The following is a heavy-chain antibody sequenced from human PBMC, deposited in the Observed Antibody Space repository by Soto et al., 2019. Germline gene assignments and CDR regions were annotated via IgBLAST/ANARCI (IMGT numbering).Heavy chain of an antibody. D-gene: IGHD6-19*01. Sequence: SETLSLTCAVSGGSISSSNWWGWGRPPPGEGLEWIGEIYHSGSTNYNPSLKSRVTISVDKSKNQFSLKLSSVTAADTAVYYCARFSYYSSGLDPYGMDVWGQGTTVTVSS. CDR2: IYHSGST. J-gene: IGHJ6*02. CDR3: ARFSYYSSGLDPYGMDV. CDR1: GGSISSSNW. V-gene: IGHV4-4*02.